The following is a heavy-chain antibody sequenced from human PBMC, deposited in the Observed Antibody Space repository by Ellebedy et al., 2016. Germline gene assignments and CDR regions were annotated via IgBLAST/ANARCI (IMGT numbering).Heavy chain of an antibody. CDR3: AKDLLELDTILDY. Sequence: GESLKISXAASGFTFSSYWMHWARQAPGKGLVWVPRLRSDGSDPIYADSVKGRFTISRDNAKNTLYLQLNSLRVEDTAVYYCAKDLLELDTILDYWGQGTLDTVSS. V-gene: IGHV3-74*01. D-gene: IGHD5-24*01. CDR1: GFTFSSYW. CDR2: LRSDGSDP. J-gene: IGHJ4*02.